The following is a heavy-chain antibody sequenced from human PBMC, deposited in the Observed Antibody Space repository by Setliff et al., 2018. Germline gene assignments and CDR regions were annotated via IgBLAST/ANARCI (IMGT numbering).Heavy chain of an antibody. CDR2: IHHSGKA. CDR3: ARAHTWSLPNDNSGYPGWFDP. Sequence: PSETLSLTCAVSGFSISSGYYWGWIRQPPGKGLEWIVNIHHSGKAYYNPSLKSRVTMSVDTSKNHVSLKLSSVTAADTAVYYCARAHTWSLPNDNSGYPGWFDPWGQGFLVTVS. CDR1: GFSISSGYY. J-gene: IGHJ5*02. V-gene: IGHV4-38-2*01. D-gene: IGHD3-22*01.